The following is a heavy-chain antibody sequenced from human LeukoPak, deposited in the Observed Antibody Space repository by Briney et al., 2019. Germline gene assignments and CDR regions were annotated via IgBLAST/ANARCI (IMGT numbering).Heavy chain of an antibody. CDR1: GFIFSSYA. Sequence: GGSLRLSCAASGFIFSSYAMSWVRQAPRKGLEWVSAISETGDGTFYSDSAKGRFTISRGNSKNTLYLQMNSLRADDTAVYYCVKGGYTYAYGYWGQGTLATVSS. V-gene: IGHV3-23*01. D-gene: IGHD5-18*01. CDR2: ISETGDGT. J-gene: IGHJ4*02. CDR3: VKGGYTYAYGY.